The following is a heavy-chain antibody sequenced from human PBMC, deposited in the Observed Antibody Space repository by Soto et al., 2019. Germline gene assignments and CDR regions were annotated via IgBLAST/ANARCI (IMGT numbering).Heavy chain of an antibody. CDR1: GYTFTSYA. Sequence: QVQLVQSGAEVKKPGASVKVSCKASGYTFTSYAIHWVRQAPGQRLEWMGWINAGNGYTKYAQNFQGRVTITRDTSASTAYMELSSLGPQDTAVYYCARLEAGRVVTRPNWFDPWGQGTLVTVSS. CDR2: INAGNGYT. D-gene: IGHD2-21*02. CDR3: ARLEAGRVVTRPNWFDP. V-gene: IGHV1-3*01. J-gene: IGHJ5*02.